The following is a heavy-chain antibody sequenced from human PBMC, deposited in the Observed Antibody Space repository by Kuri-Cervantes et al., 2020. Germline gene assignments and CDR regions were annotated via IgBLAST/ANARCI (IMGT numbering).Heavy chain of an antibody. V-gene: IGHV3-21*01. Sequence: GEALKSSCAASGFTFSSYSMDWVRQAPGKGLEWVSSISISSSYIYYADSVKGRFTISRDNAKNSLYLQMNSLRAEDTAVYYCARDLSSSAGCDYWGQGTLVTVSS. CDR2: ISISSSYI. CDR1: GFTFSSYS. D-gene: IGHD2/OR15-2a*01. J-gene: IGHJ4*02. CDR3: ARDLSSSAGCDY.